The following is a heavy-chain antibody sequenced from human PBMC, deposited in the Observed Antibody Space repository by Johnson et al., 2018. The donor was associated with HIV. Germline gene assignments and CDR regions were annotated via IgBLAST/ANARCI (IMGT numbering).Heavy chain of an antibody. CDR3: GGFRESDALDV. D-gene: IGHD3-22*01. J-gene: IGHJ3*01. CDR2: MFRVGST. V-gene: IGHV3-66*01. CDR1: GFAVSDSF. Sequence: VQLVESGGGVVQPGGSLRLSCSASGFAVSDSFMNWVRLPPGKGLEWVSVMFRVGSTFHRDSVKGRFSISRDRSKNTLFLQKNNLRAEDTALYYCGGFRESDALDVWGQGTMVTVSS.